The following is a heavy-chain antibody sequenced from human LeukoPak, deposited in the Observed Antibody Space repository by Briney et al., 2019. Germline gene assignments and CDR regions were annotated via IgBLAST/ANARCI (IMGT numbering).Heavy chain of an antibody. J-gene: IGHJ6*02. D-gene: IGHD3-9*01. CDR2: ISTNGGST. Sequence: GGSLRLSCSASGFTFSAYAMHWVRQAPGKGLEYVSAISTNGGSTYYADSVRGRFTISRDNSKNTLYLQMSSLRPEDTAAYYCVKGMEDYDILTGVLDVWGQGTTVTVSS. CDR1: GFTFSAYA. V-gene: IGHV3-64D*06. CDR3: VKGMEDYDILTGVLDV.